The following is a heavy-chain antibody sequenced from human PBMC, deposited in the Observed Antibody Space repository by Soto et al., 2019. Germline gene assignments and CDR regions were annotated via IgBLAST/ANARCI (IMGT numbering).Heavy chain of an antibody. Sequence: QVQLVQSGAEVKKPGSSVKVSCKASGGTFSSYAISWVRQAPGQGLEWLGGIIPIFGTANYAQKFQGRVTITADESTSTAYMELSSLRSEDTAVYYCARVKEYFDWSFSFDYWGQGTLVTVSS. CDR3: ARVKEYFDWSFSFDY. V-gene: IGHV1-69*01. CDR2: IIPIFGTA. D-gene: IGHD3-9*01. J-gene: IGHJ4*02. CDR1: GGTFSSYA.